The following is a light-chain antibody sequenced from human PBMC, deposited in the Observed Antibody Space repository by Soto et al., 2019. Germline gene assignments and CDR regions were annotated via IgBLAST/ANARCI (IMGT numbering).Light chain of an antibody. J-gene: IGLJ1*01. CDR2: DVS. Sequence: QSALTQPRSGSGSPGQSVTISCTGTSSEVGGYNYVSWYQQHPGRAPKVMIYDVSKRPSGVPDRFSGSKSGNTASLTIYGLQAEDEADYYCCSYAGSYTDVFGTGTKLTVL. CDR3: CSYAGSYTDV. CDR1: SSEVGGYNY. V-gene: IGLV2-11*01.